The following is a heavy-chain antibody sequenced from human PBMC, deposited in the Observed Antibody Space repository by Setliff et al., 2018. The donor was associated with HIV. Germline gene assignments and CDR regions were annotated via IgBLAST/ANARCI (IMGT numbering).Heavy chain of an antibody. CDR3: ARSYYGSGSYQEVLDY. CDR1: GYTFTSYG. D-gene: IGHD3-10*01. V-gene: IGHV1-18*01. J-gene: IGHJ4*02. Sequence: ASVKVSCKASGYTFTSYGISWVRQAPGQGLEWMGWISAYNGNTNYAQKLQGRVTMTTDTSTSTAYMELRSLRSEDTAVYFCARSYYGSGSYQEVLDYWGQGTLVTVSS. CDR2: ISAYNGNT.